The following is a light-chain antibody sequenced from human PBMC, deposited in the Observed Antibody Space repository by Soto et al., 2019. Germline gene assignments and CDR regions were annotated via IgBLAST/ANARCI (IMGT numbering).Light chain of an antibody. CDR1: SGHSTYI. CDR2: LEGSGSY. V-gene: IGLV4-60*02. J-gene: IGLJ3*02. Sequence: QPVLTQSSSASASLGSSVKLTCTLSSGHSTYIIAWHQQQPGKAPRYLMKLEGSGSYSKGSGVPDRFSGSSSGADRYLTISNLRFEDEADYYCETWDSNTRVFGGGTKVTVL. CDR3: ETWDSNTRV.